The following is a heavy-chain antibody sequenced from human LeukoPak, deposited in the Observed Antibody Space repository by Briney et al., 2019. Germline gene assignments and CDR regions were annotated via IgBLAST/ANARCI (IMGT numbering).Heavy chain of an antibody. CDR2: INPNSGGT. CDR3: ARVLKFLEWLPFYY. D-gene: IGHD3-3*01. Sequence: GASVKVSCKASGYTFTGYYMHWVRQAPGQGLEWMGRINPNSGGTNYAQKFQGRATMTRDTSISTAYMELSRLRSDDTAVYYCARVLKFLEWLPFYYWGQGTLVTVSS. J-gene: IGHJ4*02. CDR1: GYTFTGYY. V-gene: IGHV1-2*06.